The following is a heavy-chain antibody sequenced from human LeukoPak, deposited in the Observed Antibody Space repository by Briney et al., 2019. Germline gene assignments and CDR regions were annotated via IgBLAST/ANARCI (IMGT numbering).Heavy chain of an antibody. D-gene: IGHD7-27*01. J-gene: IGHJ4*02. CDR3: TRRGDHDY. V-gene: IGHV3-48*03. Sequence: PGGSLRLSCAASGFTFSSYEMNWVRQAPGKGLEWVSHISHSGSTIYYSDSVKGRFTISRDNAENSLYLQMNSLRDEDTAVYYCTRRGDHDYWGQGTLVTVSS. CDR1: GFTFSSYE. CDR2: ISHSGSTI.